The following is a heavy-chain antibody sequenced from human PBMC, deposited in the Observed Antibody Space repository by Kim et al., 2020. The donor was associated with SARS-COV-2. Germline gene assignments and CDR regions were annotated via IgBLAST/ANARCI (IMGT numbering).Heavy chain of an antibody. CDR2: IYYSGST. V-gene: IGHV4-39*01. CDR1: GGSISSSSYY. CDR3: ARLRDVLRYFEVGY. J-gene: IGHJ4*02. D-gene: IGHD3-9*01. Sequence: SETLSLTCTVSGGSISSSSYYWGWIRQPPGKGLEWIGSIYYSGSTYYNPSLKSRVTISVDTSKNQFSLKLSSVTAADTAVYYCARLRDVLRYFEVGYWGQGTLVTVSS.